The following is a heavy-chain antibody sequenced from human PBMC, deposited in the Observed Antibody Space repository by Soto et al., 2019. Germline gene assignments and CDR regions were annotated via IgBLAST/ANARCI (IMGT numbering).Heavy chain of an antibody. CDR2: TYYRSKWYN. CDR1: GDSVSSNSAA. J-gene: IGHJ5*02. Sequence: SQTLSLTCAISGDSVSSNSAAWNWIRQSPSRGLEWLGRTYYRSKWYNHYAVSVKSRITVNPDTSKNQFSLKLSSVTAADTAVYYCARVPAVPAAMAFDPWGQGTLVTVSS. V-gene: IGHV6-1*01. D-gene: IGHD2-2*01. CDR3: ARVPAVPAAMAFDP.